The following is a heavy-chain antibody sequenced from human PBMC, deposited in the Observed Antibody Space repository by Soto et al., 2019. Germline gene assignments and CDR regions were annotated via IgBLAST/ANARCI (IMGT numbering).Heavy chain of an antibody. D-gene: IGHD2-15*01. CDR2: IRYGGST. Sequence: QLQLQESGPGLVKPSETLSLTCAVSGGSISSSNFYWGWFRQPPGKGLVWIGSIRYGGSTYYSPSLESRVTISVDTSKNQFSLNVSSVTAADTAVSYCAKDASCYSCGAWGQGALVTVSS. CDR3: AKDASCYSCGA. CDR1: GGSISSSNFY. J-gene: IGHJ4*02. V-gene: IGHV4-39*01.